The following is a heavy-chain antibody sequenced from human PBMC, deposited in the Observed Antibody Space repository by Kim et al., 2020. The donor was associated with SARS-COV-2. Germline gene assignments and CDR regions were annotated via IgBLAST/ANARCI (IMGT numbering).Heavy chain of an antibody. D-gene: IGHD3-22*01. J-gene: IGHJ4*02. CDR1: GFTFSSYA. CDR2: IWYDGSNK. V-gene: IGHV3-33*06. Sequence: GGSLRLSCAASGFTFSSYAMHWVRQAPGKGLEWVAVIWYDGSNKYYADSVKGRFTISRDNSKNTLYLQMNSLRAEDTAVYYCAKPSYYYDSSGYHYWGQGTLVTVSS. CDR3: AKPSYYYDSSGYHY.